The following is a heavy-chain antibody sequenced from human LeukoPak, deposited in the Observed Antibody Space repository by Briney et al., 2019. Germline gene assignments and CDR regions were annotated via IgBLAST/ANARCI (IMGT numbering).Heavy chain of an antibody. CDR1: GYTFTSYY. J-gene: IGHJ3*02. V-gene: IGHV1-46*01. CDR2: INPSGGST. CDR3: ARGTFQGAYPADAFDI. D-gene: IGHD2-21*01. Sequence: ASVTVSCKASGYTFTSYYMHWVRQAPGQGLEWMGIINPSGGSTSYAQKFQGRVTMTRDTSTSTVYMELSSLRSEDTAVYYCARGTFQGAYPADAFDIWGQGTMVTVSS.